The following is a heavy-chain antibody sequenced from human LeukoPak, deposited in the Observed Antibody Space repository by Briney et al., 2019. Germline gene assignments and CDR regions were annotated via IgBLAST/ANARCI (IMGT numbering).Heavy chain of an antibody. D-gene: IGHD1-7*01. V-gene: IGHV3-30*03. Sequence: GGSLRLSCAASGFTFSNYGMHWVRQAPGKGLEWVAVISYDGSNKYSADSVKGRFTISRDNSKNTLYLQMNSLRAEDTAVYYCARDSGTAFNWFDPWGQGTLVTVSS. CDR1: GFTFSNYG. CDR2: ISYDGSNK. CDR3: ARDSGTAFNWFDP. J-gene: IGHJ5*02.